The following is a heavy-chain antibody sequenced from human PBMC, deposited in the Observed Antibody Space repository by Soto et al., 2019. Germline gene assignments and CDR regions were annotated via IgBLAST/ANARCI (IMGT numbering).Heavy chain of an antibody. CDR3: AKVEIYYYDSSGYPYPFDS. CDR1: GFTFSSYA. V-gene: IGHV3-23*01. Sequence: EVQLLESGGGLVQPGGSLRLSCAASGFTFSSYAMSWVRQAPGKGLEWVSAISGSGGSTYYADSVKGRFTISRDNSKNTMYLQMNSLRAEDKAVYYCAKVEIYYYDSSGYPYPFDSWGQGTLVTVSS. CDR2: ISGSGGST. J-gene: IGHJ4*02. D-gene: IGHD3-22*01.